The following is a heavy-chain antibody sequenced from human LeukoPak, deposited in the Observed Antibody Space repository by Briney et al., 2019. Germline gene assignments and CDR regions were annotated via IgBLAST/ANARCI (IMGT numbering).Heavy chain of an antibody. CDR3: ARGYSSSWLGYFDY. V-gene: IGHV3-30*03. J-gene: IGHJ4*02. CDR1: GFTFSSYG. CDR2: VSSDGSIK. D-gene: IGHD6-13*01. Sequence: GGSLRLSCVASGFTFSSYGIHWVRQAPGKGVEGVAVVSSDGSIKYNADSVKGRFTISRDTSKNTVYLQMNSLGAEDTAFYYCARGYSSSWLGYFDYWGQGTLVTVSS.